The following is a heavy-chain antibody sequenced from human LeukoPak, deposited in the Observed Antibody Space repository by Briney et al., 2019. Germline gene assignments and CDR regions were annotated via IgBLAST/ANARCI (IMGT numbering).Heavy chain of an antibody. CDR2: ISASGST. D-gene: IGHD6-19*01. CDR3: ARAPTSGWNYFFYYMDV. V-gene: IGHV4-4*07. CDR1: GDSFGSYY. J-gene: IGHJ6*03. Sequence: SETLSLTCTVSGDSFGSYYWTWIRQPAGKGLEWIGRISASGSTEYNPSLKTRVTMSVDTSKKQFSLRLSSLTAADTAVYYCARAPTSGWNYFFYYMDVWGKGTTVTVSS.